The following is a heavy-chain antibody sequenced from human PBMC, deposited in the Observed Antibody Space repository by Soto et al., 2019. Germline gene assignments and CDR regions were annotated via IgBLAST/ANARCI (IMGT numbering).Heavy chain of an antibody. CDR2: IIPIFGTA. Sequence: SVKVSCKASGGTFSSYAISWVRQAPGQGLEWMGGIIPIFGTANYAQKFQGRVTITADESTSTAYMELSSLRSEDTAVYYCARRGGSYYDILTGYYQYYYGMDVWGQGTTVTSP. V-gene: IGHV1-69*13. D-gene: IGHD3-9*01. CDR3: ARRGGSYYDILTGYYQYYYGMDV. J-gene: IGHJ6*02. CDR1: GGTFSSYA.